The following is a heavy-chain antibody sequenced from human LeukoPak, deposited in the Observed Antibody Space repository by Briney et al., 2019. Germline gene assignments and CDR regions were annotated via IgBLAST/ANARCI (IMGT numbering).Heavy chain of an antibody. CDR3: AKDPHTGYSFAY. D-gene: IGHD5-18*01. Sequence: GGSLRLSCAASGFTFNSYAMNRVRQAPGKGLEWVSGISGSGGSTYYADSVKGRFTISRDNSKNTLYLQMNSLRAEDTAVYYCAKDPHTGYSFAYWGQGTLVTVSS. CDR1: GFTFNSYA. J-gene: IGHJ4*02. V-gene: IGHV3-23*01. CDR2: ISGSGGST.